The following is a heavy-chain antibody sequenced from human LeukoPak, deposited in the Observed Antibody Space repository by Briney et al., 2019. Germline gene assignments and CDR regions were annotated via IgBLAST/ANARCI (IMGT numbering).Heavy chain of an antibody. CDR2: IYHSGTT. J-gene: IGHJ4*02. V-gene: IGHV4-38-2*02. CDR3: ARDEYYYDSSGHHSFDY. Sequence: SETLSLTCTVSGYSISSGYYWGWIRQPPGRGLEWIGNIYHSGTTYYNPSLKSRVTISVDTSKNQFSLKLSSVTAADTAVYYCARDEYYYDSSGHHSFDYWGQGTLVTVSS. D-gene: IGHD3-22*01. CDR1: GYSISSGYY.